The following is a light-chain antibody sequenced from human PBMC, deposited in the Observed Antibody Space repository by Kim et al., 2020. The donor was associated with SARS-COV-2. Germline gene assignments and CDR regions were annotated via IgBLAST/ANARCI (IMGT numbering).Light chain of an antibody. CDR3: QTWDTGIRV. CDR2: VNCDGSH. J-gene: IGLJ2*01. Sequence: ASVKPPSPPSSRRRIYAIACHQPHPEKGPRYLMKVNCDGSHSKGDGIPDRFFGASSGAERYFTISSLQSEDEAEYYCQTWDTGIRVFGGGTKLTVL. V-gene: IGLV4-69*01. CDR1: SRRRIYA.